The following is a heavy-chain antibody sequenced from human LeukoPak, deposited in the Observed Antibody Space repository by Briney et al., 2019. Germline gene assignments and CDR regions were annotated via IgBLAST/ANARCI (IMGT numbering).Heavy chain of an antibody. Sequence: ASVKVSCKASGYTFITHGLTWVRQAPGQGLEWMGRINPNSGGTNYAQKFQGRVTMTRDTFISTAYMELSRLRSDDTAVYYCARGPSRFGELSGDYWGQGTLVTVSS. J-gene: IGHJ4*02. D-gene: IGHD3-10*01. CDR1: GYTFITHG. V-gene: IGHV1-2*06. CDR2: INPNSGGT. CDR3: ARGPSRFGELSGDY.